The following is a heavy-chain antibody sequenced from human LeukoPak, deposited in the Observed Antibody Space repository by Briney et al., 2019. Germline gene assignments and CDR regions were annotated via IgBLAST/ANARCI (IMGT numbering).Heavy chain of an antibody. CDR2: IIPIFGTA. J-gene: IGHJ3*02. V-gene: IGHV1-69*05. Sequence: SVKVSCKASGGTFSSYAISWVRQAPGQGLEWMGGIIPIFGTANYAQKFQGRATITTDESTSTAYMELSSLRSEDTAVYYCARAGFSALDAFDIWGQGTMVTVSS. D-gene: IGHD3-3*02. CDR3: ARAGFSALDAFDI. CDR1: GGTFSSYA.